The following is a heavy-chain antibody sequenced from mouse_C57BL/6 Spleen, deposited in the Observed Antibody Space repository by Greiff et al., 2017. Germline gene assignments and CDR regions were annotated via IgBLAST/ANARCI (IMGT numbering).Heavy chain of an antibody. Sequence: QVQLQQPGAELVMPGASVKLSCKASGYTFTSYWMHWVKQRPGQGLEWIGEIDPSDSYTNYNQKFKGKSTLTVDESSSTAYMQLSSLTSEDSAVYYCARDSDYYGSSWGYVDYWGQGTTLTVSS. J-gene: IGHJ2*01. CDR3: ARDSDYYGSSWGYVDY. D-gene: IGHD1-1*01. V-gene: IGHV1-69*01. CDR2: IDPSDSYT. CDR1: GYTFTSYW.